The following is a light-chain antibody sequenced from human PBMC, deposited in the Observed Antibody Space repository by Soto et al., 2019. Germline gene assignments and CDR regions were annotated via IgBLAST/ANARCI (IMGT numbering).Light chain of an antibody. CDR1: QTISSY. CDR2: GAS. CDR3: QQRSNWPRT. J-gene: IGKJ3*01. Sequence: EVVLTQSPATLSLSPGERATLSCRASQTISSYLAWYQQKPGQAPSLLIYGASNRATGIPARFSGSGSGTDFTLTISSLEPEDFAVYYCQQRSNWPRTFGPGTKVDIK. V-gene: IGKV3-11*01.